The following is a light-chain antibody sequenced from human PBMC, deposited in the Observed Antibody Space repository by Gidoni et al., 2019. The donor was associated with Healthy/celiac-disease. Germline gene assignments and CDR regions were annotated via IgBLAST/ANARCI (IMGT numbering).Light chain of an antibody. CDR2: KAS. CDR3: QQYNRYSDWT. Sequence: DIQMTQSPSTLSASVGDRVTITCRASQSITSWFSWYQQKPGTAPKLLIYKASSLESGVPSRFSCSGSGTEFTLTISSLQPDAFATYSCQQYNRYSDWTFGQGTKVEIK. V-gene: IGKV1-5*03. CDR1: QSITSW. J-gene: IGKJ1*01.